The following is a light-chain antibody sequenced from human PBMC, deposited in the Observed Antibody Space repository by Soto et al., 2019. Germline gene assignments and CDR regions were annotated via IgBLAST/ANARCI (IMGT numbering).Light chain of an antibody. CDR1: QSISSY. CDR2: AAS. V-gene: IGKV1-39*01. Sequence: DIQMTQSPSSLSSSVGDRVTITCRASQSISSYLNCYQQKPGKAPQFLIYAASSLQSWVPSRVSGSGSGTDFTLTISSLQPEDFGTYYCQQSYSTPYTFGQGNKLEIK. J-gene: IGKJ2*01. CDR3: QQSYSTPYT.